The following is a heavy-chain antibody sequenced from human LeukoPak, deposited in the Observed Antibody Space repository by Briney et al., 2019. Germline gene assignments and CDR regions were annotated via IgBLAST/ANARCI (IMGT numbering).Heavy chain of an antibody. D-gene: IGHD3-22*01. V-gene: IGHV3-9*01. CDR1: GFLGYYA. CDR3: AKCGTADNSAYYRGAFDP. J-gene: IGHJ5*02. Sequence: GGTLTLSCVASGFLGYYAMYWVRRAPRKGLEWVSGIRGRFTISRDNAKNTVYLQMNMLTTEDTAFYYCAKCGTADNSAYYRGAFDPWGQGTLVTVSS. CDR2: IR.